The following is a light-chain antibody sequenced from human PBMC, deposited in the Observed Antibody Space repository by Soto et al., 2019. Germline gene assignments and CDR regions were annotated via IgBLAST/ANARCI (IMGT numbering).Light chain of an antibody. J-gene: IGKJ4*01. Sequence: EIVLTQSPGTLSLSPGERATLSCRASQSVSSSYLAWYQQKPGQAPRLLIYGASSRATGTPDRFSGSGSGTDFTLTISRLEPEDFAVYYCQRGLTFGGGTKVDIK. CDR3: QRGLT. CDR1: QSVSSSY. CDR2: GAS. V-gene: IGKV3-20*01.